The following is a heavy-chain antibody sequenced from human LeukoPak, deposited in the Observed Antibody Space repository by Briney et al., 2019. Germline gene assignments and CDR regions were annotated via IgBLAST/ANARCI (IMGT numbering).Heavy chain of an antibody. CDR3: ARDHYGSGFFDY. Sequence: RPGGSLRLSCGASGFTFDDYGMSWVRQAPGKGLECVSGINWNGGSTGYADSVKGRFTISRDNAKNSLYLQMNSLSAEDTALYYCARDHYGSGFFDYWGQGTLVTVSS. CDR1: GFTFDDYG. D-gene: IGHD3-10*01. V-gene: IGHV3-20*04. J-gene: IGHJ4*02. CDR2: INWNGGST.